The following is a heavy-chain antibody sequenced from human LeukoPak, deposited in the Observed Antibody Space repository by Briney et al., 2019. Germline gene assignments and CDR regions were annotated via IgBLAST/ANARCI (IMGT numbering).Heavy chain of an antibody. CDR3: ARQPPYYCTNGVCYAGVLDY. D-gene: IGHD2-8*01. V-gene: IGHV4-31*03. CDR2: IYYSGST. CDR1: GGSISSGGYY. J-gene: IGHJ4*02. Sequence: SQTLSLTCTVSGGSISSGGYYWSWIRQHPGKGLEWIGYIYYSGSTYYNPSLKSRVTISVDTSKNQFSLKLSSVTAADTAVYYCARQPPYYCTNGVCYAGVLDYWGQGTLVTVSS.